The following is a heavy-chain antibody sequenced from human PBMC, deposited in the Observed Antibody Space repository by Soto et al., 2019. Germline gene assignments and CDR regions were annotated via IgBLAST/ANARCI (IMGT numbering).Heavy chain of an antibody. V-gene: IGHV1-46*01. CDR3: ARGRPIKYYYYGMDV. J-gene: IGHJ6*02. CDR2: INPSGGST. CDR1: GYTFTSYY. Sequence: ASVKVSCKASGYTFTSYYMHWVRQAPGQGLEWMGIINPSGGSTSYAQKFQGRVTMTRDTSTSTVYMELSSLRSEDTAVCYCARGRPIKYYYYGMDVWGQGTTVTVSS.